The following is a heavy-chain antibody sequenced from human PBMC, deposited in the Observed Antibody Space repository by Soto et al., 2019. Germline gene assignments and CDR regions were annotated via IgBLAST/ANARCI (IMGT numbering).Heavy chain of an antibody. V-gene: IGHV3-23*01. CDR1: GFTFSSYA. CDR2: ISGSATDS. J-gene: IGHJ4*02. CDR3: ARRPEGRYFDY. Sequence: EVQLLESGGALVQPGGSLRLSCTASGFTFSSYAMSWVRQAPGRGLEWVSSISGSATDSNHADSVKGRLTISRDNSKNTLYLQMNNLRAEDTAVCHCARRPEGRYFDYWGQGTLVTVSS. D-gene: IGHD3-10*01.